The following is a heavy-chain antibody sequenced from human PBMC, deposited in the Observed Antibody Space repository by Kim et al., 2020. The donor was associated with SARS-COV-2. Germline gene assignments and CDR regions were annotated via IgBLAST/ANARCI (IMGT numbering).Heavy chain of an antibody. D-gene: IGHD1-26*01. V-gene: IGHV3-21*01. CDR1: GFTFSSYS. CDR3: ARDSGLSGSYGYYYYGMDV. Sequence: GGSLRLSCAASGFTFSSYSMNWVRQAPGKGLEWVSSISSSSSYIYYADSVKGRFTISRDNAKNSLYLQMNSLRAEDTAVYYCARDSGLSGSYGYYYYGMDVWGQGTTVTVSS. CDR2: ISSSSSYI. J-gene: IGHJ6*02.